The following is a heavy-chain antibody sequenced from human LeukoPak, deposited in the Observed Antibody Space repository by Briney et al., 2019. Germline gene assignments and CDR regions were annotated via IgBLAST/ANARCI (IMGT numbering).Heavy chain of an antibody. D-gene: IGHD5/OR15-5a*01. J-gene: IGHJ5*02. V-gene: IGHV3-74*01. Sequence: GGSLRLSCAASGFTFKLYWMHWVRQVPGKGPVWVARINDDGSDTVYADSVKGRFTISRDNAKNTLYLQMNTLRAEDTAVYYCARDRIYATDWFDPWGQGTLVTVSS. CDR2: INDDGSDT. CDR3: ARDRIYATDWFDP. CDR1: GFTFKLYW.